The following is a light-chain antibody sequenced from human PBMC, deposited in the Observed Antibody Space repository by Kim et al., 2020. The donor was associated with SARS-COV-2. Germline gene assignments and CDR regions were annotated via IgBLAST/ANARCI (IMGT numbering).Light chain of an antibody. Sequence: NFMLTQPHSVSESPGKTVTISCTGSSGSIASNYAQWYQQRPGSAPTTVIYEDNQRPSGVPDRFSGSIDSSSNSASLTISGLKTEDEADYYCQSYDSSNRVFGGGTQLTVL. J-gene: IGLJ3*02. CDR2: EDN. CDR3: QSYDSSNRV. CDR1: SGSIASNY. V-gene: IGLV6-57*02.